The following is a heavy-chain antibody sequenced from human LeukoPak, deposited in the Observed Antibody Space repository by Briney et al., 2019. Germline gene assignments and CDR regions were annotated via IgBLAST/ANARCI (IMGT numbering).Heavy chain of an antibody. CDR3: ARDRDYVWGSYPNDAFDI. J-gene: IGHJ3*02. Sequence: ASVKVSCKASGYTFTGYYMHWVRQAPGQGLEWMGRINPNSGGTNYVQKFQGRVTMTRDTSISTAYMELSRLRSDDTAVYYCARDRDYVWGSYPNDAFDIWGQGTMVTVSS. CDR1: GYTFTGYY. D-gene: IGHD3-16*02. CDR2: INPNSGGT. V-gene: IGHV1-2*06.